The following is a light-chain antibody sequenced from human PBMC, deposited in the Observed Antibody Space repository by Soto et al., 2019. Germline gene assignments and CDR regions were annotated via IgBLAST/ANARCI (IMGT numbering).Light chain of an antibody. J-gene: IGLJ3*02. CDR1: SSDIGDYNH. CDR2: EVN. CDR3: SSWTRTTTPWV. Sequence: QSALTQPASVSGSPGQSITISCTGTSSDIGDYNHVSWYQQYPGKAPKLMIYEVNNRPSGVSNRFSGSKSGNTASLTISGLQAEAEGDYYCSSWTRTTTPWVFGGGTKVTVL. V-gene: IGLV2-14*01.